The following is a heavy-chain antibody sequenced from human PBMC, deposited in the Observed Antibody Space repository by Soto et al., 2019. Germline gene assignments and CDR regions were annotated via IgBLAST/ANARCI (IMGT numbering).Heavy chain of an antibody. CDR3: ASESYGGEFDY. D-gene: IGHD4-17*01. J-gene: IGHJ4*02. CDR1: GGTFSNSA. CDR2: INAGNGNT. V-gene: IGHV1-3*01. Sequence: ASVKVSCKASGGTFSNSAVNWVRQAPGKRLEWMGWINAGNGNTKYSQKFQGRVTITRDTSASTAYMELSSLRSEDTAVYYCASESYGGEFDYWGQGTLVTVSS.